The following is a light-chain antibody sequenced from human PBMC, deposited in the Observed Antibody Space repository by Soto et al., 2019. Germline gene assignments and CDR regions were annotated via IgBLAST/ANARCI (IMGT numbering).Light chain of an antibody. CDR2: EVS. V-gene: IGLV2-14*01. CDR3: TSYTTTSSLGV. Sequence: QSVLTQPASVSGSPGQSITLSCSGTSSDIGAYNYVSWYQQHPGKAPKLMIYEVSNRPSGVSPRFSGSKSGNTASLTISGLQADDEADYYCTSYTTTSSLGVFGGGTKLHRP. CDR1: SSDIGAYNY. J-gene: IGLJ2*01.